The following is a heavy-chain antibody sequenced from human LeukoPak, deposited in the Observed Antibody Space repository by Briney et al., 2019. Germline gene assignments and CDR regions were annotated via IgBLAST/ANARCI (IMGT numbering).Heavy chain of an antibody. CDR3: ARGGVVPAAKAYYYGMDV. CDR1: GGSFSGYY. CDR2: IIYSGST. J-gene: IGHJ6*02. D-gene: IGHD2-2*01. Sequence: SEALSLTCAVYGGSFSGYYWSWIRQPPGKGLEWRGEIIYSGSTNYNPSLKSRVTISVDTSKNQFSLKQSSVTAADTAVYYCARGGVVPAAKAYYYGMDVWGQGTTVTVTS. V-gene: IGHV4-34*01.